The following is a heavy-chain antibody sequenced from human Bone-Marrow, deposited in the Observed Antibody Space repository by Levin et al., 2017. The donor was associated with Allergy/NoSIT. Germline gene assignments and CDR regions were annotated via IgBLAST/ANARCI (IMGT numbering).Heavy chain of an antibody. CDR3: AKAYYDFWSGYQGGPFDY. J-gene: IGHJ4*02. D-gene: IGHD3-3*01. CDR1: GFTFSSYA. Sequence: LSLTCAASGFTFSSYAMSWVRQAPGKGLEWVSAISGSGGSTYYADSVKGRFTISRDNSKNTLYLQMNSLRAEDTAVYYCAKAYYDFWSGYQGGPFDYWGQGTLVTVSS. CDR2: ISGSGGST. V-gene: IGHV3-23*01.